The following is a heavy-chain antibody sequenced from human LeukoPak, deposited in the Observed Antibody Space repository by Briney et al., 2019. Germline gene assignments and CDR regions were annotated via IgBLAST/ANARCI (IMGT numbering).Heavy chain of an antibody. CDR3: ARGSWQQLVLWGVGYYFDY. CDR2: ISSSSSYI. D-gene: IGHD6-13*01. CDR1: GLTFSSSS. J-gene: IGHJ4*02. Sequence: GGSLRLSCAASGLTFSSSSMNWVRQAPGKGLEGVSSISSSSSYIYFADSVKGRFTISRDNAKSSVYLQMNSRRAEDTAVYYCARGSWQQLVLWGVGYYFDYWGQGTLVTVSS. V-gene: IGHV3-21*01.